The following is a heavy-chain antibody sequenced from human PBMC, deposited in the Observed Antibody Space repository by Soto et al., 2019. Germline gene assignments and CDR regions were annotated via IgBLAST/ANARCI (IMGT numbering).Heavy chain of an antibody. D-gene: IGHD3-10*01. CDR2: ISGNGGST. J-gene: IGHJ4*02. Sequence: EVQLVEYGGGLVQPGGSLRLSCAASGFTFSSYAMHWVRQAPGKGLEYVSVISGNGGSTYCANSVKGRFTISRDNSKNTLYLQMGSLRAEDMAVYYCARRGYGLYLDYWGPGTLVTVSS. V-gene: IGHV3-64*01. CDR3: ARRGYGLYLDY. CDR1: GFTFSSYA.